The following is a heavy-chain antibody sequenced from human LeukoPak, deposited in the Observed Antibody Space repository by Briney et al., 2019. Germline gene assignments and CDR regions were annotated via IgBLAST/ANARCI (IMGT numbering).Heavy chain of an antibody. CDR2: ISGSGGST. Sequence: TGGSLRLSCAASGFTFSSYAMSWVRQAPGKGLEWVSTISGSGGSTYYADSVKGRFTISRDNSKNTLYLQMNSLRAEDTAVYYCARGARITIFGMDVWGQGTTVTVSS. CDR1: GFTFSSYA. CDR3: ARGARITIFGMDV. V-gene: IGHV3-23*01. D-gene: IGHD3-3*01. J-gene: IGHJ6*02.